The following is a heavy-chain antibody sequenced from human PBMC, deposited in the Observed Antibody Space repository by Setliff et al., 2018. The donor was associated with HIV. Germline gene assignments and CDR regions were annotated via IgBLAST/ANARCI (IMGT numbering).Heavy chain of an antibody. CDR1: GFTFSSYG. D-gene: IGHD3-9*01. V-gene: IGHV3-30*02. Sequence: GGSLRLSCAASGFTFSSYGVHWVRQAPGKGLEWVAFIRNDGSDKPYVDSVNGRFTITRDNSKNTLYLQMNSLRAEDTAVYYCVREGKYFDTIGHYPVRRYFDLWGQGTMVTVSS. CDR3: VREGKYFDTIGHYPVRRYFDL. J-gene: IGHJ3*01. CDR2: IRNDGSDK.